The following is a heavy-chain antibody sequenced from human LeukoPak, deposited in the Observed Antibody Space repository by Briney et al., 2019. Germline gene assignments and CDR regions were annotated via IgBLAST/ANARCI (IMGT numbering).Heavy chain of an antibody. D-gene: IGHD3-16*02. CDR1: SSSSYD. CDR3: ATISMLEYVWGSYRYPPGY. CDR2: IKQDGSEK. V-gene: IGHV3-7*01. Sequence: SSSSYDWGWIRQPPGKGLERITNIKQDGSEKYYVDSVKGRFTISRDNAKTSLYLQMNSLRAEDRAVYYCATISMLEYVWGSYRYPPGYWGQGTLVTVSS. J-gene: IGHJ4*02.